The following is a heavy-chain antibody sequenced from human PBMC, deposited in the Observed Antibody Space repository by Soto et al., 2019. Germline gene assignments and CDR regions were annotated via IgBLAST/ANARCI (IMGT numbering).Heavy chain of an antibody. CDR3: ARVKRIAAAGLDY. D-gene: IGHD6-13*01. Sequence: SLRLSCAASGFTFDDYAMHWVRQAPGKGLEWVSGISWNSGSIGYADSVKGRFTISRDNSKNTLYLQMNSLRAEDTAVYYCARVKRIAAAGLDYWGQG. J-gene: IGHJ4*02. V-gene: IGHV3-9*01. CDR1: GFTFDDYA. CDR2: ISWNSGSI.